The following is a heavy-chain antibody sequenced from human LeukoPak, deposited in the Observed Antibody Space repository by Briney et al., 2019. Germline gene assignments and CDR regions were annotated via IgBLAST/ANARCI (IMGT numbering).Heavy chain of an antibody. J-gene: IGHJ2*01. CDR3: ARASYYDSYWYFDL. D-gene: IGHD3-10*01. CDR2: IYHSGST. V-gene: IGHV4-30-2*01. CDR1: GSISSSNYY. Sequence: SETLSLTCTVSGSISSSNYYWSWIRQPPGKGLEWIGYIYHSGSTYYNPSLKSRVTISVDRSKNQFSLKLSSVTAADTAVYYCARASYYDSYWYFDLWGRGTLVTVSS.